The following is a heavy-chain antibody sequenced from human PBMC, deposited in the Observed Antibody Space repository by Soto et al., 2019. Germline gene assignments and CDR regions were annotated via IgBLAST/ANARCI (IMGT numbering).Heavy chain of an antibody. J-gene: IGHJ4*02. Sequence: GGSLRLSCAASGFVFNMYWMHWVRQVPGEGPEWVTRINDDGTRTDYADSAKGRFTISRDNAKDILYLQMNALRVDDTAVYYCIRGPRPSSVGTGAFWGQGTPVTVSS. CDR3: IRGPRPSSVGTGAF. CDR1: GFVFNMYW. CDR2: INDDGTRT. D-gene: IGHD3-10*01. V-gene: IGHV3-74*01.